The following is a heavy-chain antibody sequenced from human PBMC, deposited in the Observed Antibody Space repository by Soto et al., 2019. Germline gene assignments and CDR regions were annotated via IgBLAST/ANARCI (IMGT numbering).Heavy chain of an antibody. V-gene: IGHV1-24*01. Sequence: ASVKVYCKVSGYTLTELSMHWVRQAPGKGLEWMGGFDPEDGETIYAQKFQGRVTMTEDTSTDTAYMELSSLRSEDTAVYYCATVGDFWSGYYRWFDPWGQGTLVTVSS. J-gene: IGHJ5*02. D-gene: IGHD3-3*01. CDR3: ATVGDFWSGYYRWFDP. CDR2: FDPEDGET. CDR1: GYTLTELS.